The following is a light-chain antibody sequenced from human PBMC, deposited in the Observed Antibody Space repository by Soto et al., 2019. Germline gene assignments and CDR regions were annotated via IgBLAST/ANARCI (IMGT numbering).Light chain of an antibody. CDR2: EVS. J-gene: IGLJ1*01. CDR1: SSDVGGYNY. CDR3: SSSTSSSTPYV. Sequence: QSVLTQPASVSGSPGQSITISCTVTSSDVGGYNYVSWYQQHPGKAPKLMIYEVSNRPSGVSNRFSGSKSGNTASLTISGLQAQDEADYNCSSSTSSSTPYVFGTGTKVTVL. V-gene: IGLV2-14*01.